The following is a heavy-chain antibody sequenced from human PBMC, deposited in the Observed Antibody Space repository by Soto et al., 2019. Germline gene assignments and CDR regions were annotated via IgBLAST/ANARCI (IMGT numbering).Heavy chain of an antibody. CDR1: GGSISSGGYY. V-gene: IGHV4-31*03. D-gene: IGHD3-3*01. J-gene: IGHJ4*02. CDR2: IYYSGST. Sequence: PSETLSLTCTVSGGSISSGGYYWSWIRQHPGKGLEWIGYIYYSGSTYYNPSLKSRVTISVDTSKNQFSLKLSSVTAADTAVYYCARARPYDLPGVGQRSYYFDYWGQGXLVTVSS. CDR3: ARARPYDLPGVGQRSYYFDY.